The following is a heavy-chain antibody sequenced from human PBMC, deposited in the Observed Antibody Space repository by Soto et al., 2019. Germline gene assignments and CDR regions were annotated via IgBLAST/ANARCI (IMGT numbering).Heavy chain of an antibody. CDR1: GFTVSNSY. J-gene: IGHJ3*02. D-gene: IGHD1-1*01. V-gene: IGHV3-53*01. CDR2: IYNGGST. CDR3: ARDPKLDAFDI. Sequence: GGSLRLSCAASGFTVSNSYMSWVRQAPGKGLEWVAIIYNGGSTFYADSVKGRFSISRDNSKNTLYLQMNSLRAEDTAVYFCARDPKLDAFDIWGQGTMVTVSS.